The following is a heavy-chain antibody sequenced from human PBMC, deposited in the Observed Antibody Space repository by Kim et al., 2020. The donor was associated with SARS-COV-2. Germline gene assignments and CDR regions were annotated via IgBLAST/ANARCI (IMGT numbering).Heavy chain of an antibody. V-gene: IGHV4-59*09. J-gene: IGHJ5*02. CDR2: RN. CDR3: ARGAHWFDP. Sequence: RNNYNTSPKSRVTISVDTSKNQFSLKLSSVTAADTAVYYCARGAHWFDPWGQGTLVTVSS.